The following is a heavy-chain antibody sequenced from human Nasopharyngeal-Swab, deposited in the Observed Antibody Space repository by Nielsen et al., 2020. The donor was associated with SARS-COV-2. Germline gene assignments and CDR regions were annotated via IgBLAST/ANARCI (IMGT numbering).Heavy chain of an antibody. CDR3: AHNGDDILTGYQMDV. J-gene: IGHJ6*02. V-gene: IGHV2-5*02. CDR1: GLSLSTSGVG. Sequence: SGPTLVKPTQTLTLTCTFSGLSLSTSGVGVGWIRQPPGKALEWLALIYWDDDKRYSPSLKSRLTITKDTSKNQVVLTITNMDPVDTATYYCAHNGDDILTGYQMDVWGQGTTVTVSS. D-gene: IGHD3-9*01. CDR2: IYWDDDK.